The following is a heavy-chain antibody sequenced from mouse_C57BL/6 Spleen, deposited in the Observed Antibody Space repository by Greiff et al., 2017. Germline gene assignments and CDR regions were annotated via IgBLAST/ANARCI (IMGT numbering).Heavy chain of an antibody. V-gene: IGHV6-6*01. J-gene: IGHJ1*03. CDR2: IRNKANNHAT. CDR1: GFTFSDAW. D-gene: IGHD1-1*01. Sequence: EVMLVESGGGLVQPGGSMTLSCAASGFTFSDAWLDWVRQSPEKGLEWVAEIRNKANNHATYYAESVKGRFTISRDDSKSSVYLQMNSLRAEDTGSYYCTRGYGSSYGNFDVWGTGTTVTVSA. CDR3: TRGYGSSYGNFDV.